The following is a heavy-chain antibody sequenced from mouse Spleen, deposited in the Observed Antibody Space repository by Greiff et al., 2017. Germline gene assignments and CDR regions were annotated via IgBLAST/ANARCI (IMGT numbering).Heavy chain of an antibody. D-gene: IGHD2-3*01. V-gene: IGHV5-9-1*01. CDR1: GFTFSSYA. CDR3: ARHDGYHWYFDV. J-gene: IGHJ1*01. CDR2: ISSGGSYT. Sequence: EVMLVESGGGLVKPGGSLKLSCAASGFTFSSYAMSWVRQTPEKRLEWVATISSGGSYTYYPDSVKGRFTISRDNAKNTLYLQMSSLRSEDTAMYYCARHDGYHWYFDVWGAGTTVTVSS.